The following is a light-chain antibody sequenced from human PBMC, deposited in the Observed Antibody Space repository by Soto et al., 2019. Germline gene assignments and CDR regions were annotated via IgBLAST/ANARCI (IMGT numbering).Light chain of an antibody. CDR3: QQYNDWPGT. Sequence: VMTQSPATLSVSPGERVTLSCRASQSVSSNLAWYQQKPGQAPRLLIYGASTRATGIPARFSGSGSGTEFTLTISSLQSEDFAVYYCQQYNDWPGTFGQGTKVEIK. J-gene: IGKJ1*01. V-gene: IGKV3-15*01. CDR1: QSVSSN. CDR2: GAS.